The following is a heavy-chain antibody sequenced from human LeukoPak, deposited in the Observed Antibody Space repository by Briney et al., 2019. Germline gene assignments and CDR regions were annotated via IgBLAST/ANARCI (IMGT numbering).Heavy chain of an antibody. CDR3: AKDKSGSSWAFDY. D-gene: IGHD6-13*01. CDR1: GFTFYDYA. V-gene: IGHV3-9*01. J-gene: IGHJ4*02. CDR2: ISWNSGTI. Sequence: PGGSLRLSCAASGFTFYDYAMPWVRHAPGKGLEWVSSISWNSGTIDYADAVEGRFTISRDNAKKSLYLQMNSLSAEDTALYYCAKDKSGSSWAFDYWGQGTLVTVSS.